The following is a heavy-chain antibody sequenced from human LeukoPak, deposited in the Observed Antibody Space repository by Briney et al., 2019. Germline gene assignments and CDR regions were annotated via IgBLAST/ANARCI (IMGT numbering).Heavy chain of an antibody. D-gene: IGHD5-12*01. CDR3: AKDGGDYSGYEGVDY. CDR1: GFTFSIYS. J-gene: IGHJ4*02. CDR2: IRYDANNK. V-gene: IGHV3-30*02. Sequence: SGGSLRLSCAASGFTFSIYSLNWVRQAPGKGLEWVAFIRYDANNKYHADSVKGRFTISRDNSKNTLYLQMNSLTAEDTAVYYCAKDGGDYSGYEGVDYWGQGTLVTVSS.